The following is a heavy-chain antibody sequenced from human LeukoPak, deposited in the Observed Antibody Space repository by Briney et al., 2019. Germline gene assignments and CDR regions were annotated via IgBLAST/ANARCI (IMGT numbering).Heavy chain of an antibody. J-gene: IGHJ4*02. CDR2: IKSKTDGGTT. CDR3: TTDRSIVVVTAVDY. CDR1: GFTFSNAW. V-gene: IGHV3-15*01. D-gene: IGHD2-21*02. Sequence: GGSLRLSCAASGFTFSNAWMSWVRQAPGKGLEWVGRIKSKTDGGTTDYAAPVKGRFTISRDDSKNTLYLQMNSLKTEDTAVYYCTTDRSIVVVTAVDYWGQGTLVTVSS.